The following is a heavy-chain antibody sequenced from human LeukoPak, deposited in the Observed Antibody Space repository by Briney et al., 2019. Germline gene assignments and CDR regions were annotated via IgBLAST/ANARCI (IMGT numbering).Heavy chain of an antibody. V-gene: IGHV3-48*01. D-gene: IGHD3-3*01. CDR2: ISSSSSTI. Sequence: GGSLRLSCAASGFTFSSYSMNWVRQAPGKGLEWVSYISSSSSTIYYADSVKGRFTISRDNAKNSLYLQMNSLRAEDTAVYYCARDLVLEWAWGQGTLVTVSS. CDR3: ARDLVLEWA. CDR1: GFTFSSYS. J-gene: IGHJ4*02.